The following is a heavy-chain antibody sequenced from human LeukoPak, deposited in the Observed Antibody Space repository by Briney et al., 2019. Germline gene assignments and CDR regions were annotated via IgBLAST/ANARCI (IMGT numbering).Heavy chain of an antibody. D-gene: IGHD6-13*01. CDR1: GFTFSSYA. Sequence: GGSLRLSCAASGFTFSSYAMHWVRQAPGKGLEYVSAISSNGGSTYYANSVKGRFTVSRDNSKNTLYLQMGSLRAEDMAVYYCARSGDSSSWRLGRYFDYWGQGTLVTVSS. J-gene: IGHJ4*02. V-gene: IGHV3-64*01. CDR3: ARSGDSSSWRLGRYFDY. CDR2: ISSNGGST.